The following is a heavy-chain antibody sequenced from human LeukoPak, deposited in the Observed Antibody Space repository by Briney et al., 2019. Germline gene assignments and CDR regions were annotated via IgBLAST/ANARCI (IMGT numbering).Heavy chain of an antibody. CDR3: ARIAVADY. CDR1: GFTFSSYS. CDR2: ISGSSSYI. Sequence: GGSLRLSCAASGFTFSSYSMNWVRQAPGKGLEWVSSISGSSSYIYYADSVKGRFTISRDNAKNSLYLQMNSLRAEDTAVYYCARIAVADYWGQGTLVTVSS. V-gene: IGHV3-21*01. J-gene: IGHJ4*02. D-gene: IGHD6-19*01.